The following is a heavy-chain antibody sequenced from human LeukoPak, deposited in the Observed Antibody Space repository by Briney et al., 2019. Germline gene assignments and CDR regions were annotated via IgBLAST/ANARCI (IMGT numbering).Heavy chain of an antibody. CDR3: ARSLQPPFNWFDP. Sequence: ASVKVSCKASGYTFTGYYMHWVRQAPGQGLEWMGWINPNSGGTNYAQKFQGRVTMTRDTSISTAYMELSGLRSDDTAVYYCARSLQPPFNWFDPWGQGTLVTVSS. CDR2: INPNSGGT. D-gene: IGHD1-1*01. CDR1: GYTFTGYY. J-gene: IGHJ5*02. V-gene: IGHV1-2*02.